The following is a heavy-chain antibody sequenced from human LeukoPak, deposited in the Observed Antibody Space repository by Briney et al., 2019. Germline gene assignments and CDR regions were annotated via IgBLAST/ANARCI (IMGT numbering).Heavy chain of an antibody. Sequence: GGSLRLSCAASGFTFSSYAVSWVRQAPGKGLEWVSAISGSGGSTYYADSVKGRFTISRDNSKNTLYLQMNSLRAEDTAVYYCAKDENNWNYPNWGQGTLVTVSS. CDR1: GFTFSSYA. CDR3: AKDENNWNYPN. J-gene: IGHJ4*02. V-gene: IGHV3-23*01. D-gene: IGHD1-7*01. CDR2: ISGSGGST.